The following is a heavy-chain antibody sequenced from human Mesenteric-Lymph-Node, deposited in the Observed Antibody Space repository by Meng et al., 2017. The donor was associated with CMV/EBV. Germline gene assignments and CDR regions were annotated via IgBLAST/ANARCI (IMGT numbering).Heavy chain of an antibody. Sequence: LSLPSAASGLPFSDPPMHWVRQAPGKGLECVGLARINANSSTTEYAASVEGRFTISREHSQNSVYLQMNRLKTEDTAVYFCYTGGYWGPGTLVTVSS. CDR1: GLPFSDPP. CDR2: ARINANSSTT. D-gene: IGHD1-26*01. J-gene: IGHJ4*02. V-gene: IGHV3-72*01. CDR3: YTGGY.